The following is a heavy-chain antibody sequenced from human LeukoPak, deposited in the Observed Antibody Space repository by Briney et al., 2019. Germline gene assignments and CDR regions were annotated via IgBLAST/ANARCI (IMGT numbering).Heavy chain of an antibody. CDR1: GFTFSSYA. J-gene: IGHJ4*02. CDR2: IGGLGGST. Sequence: PGGSLRLSCTASGFTFSSYAISWVRQAPGKGLEWVSSIGGLGGSTFYAVSVKGRFTISRDNAKNSLYLQMNSLRAEDTAVYYCARDRGPVVVLDYWGQGTLVTVSS. D-gene: IGHD3-22*01. CDR3: ARDRGPVVVLDY. V-gene: IGHV3-23*01.